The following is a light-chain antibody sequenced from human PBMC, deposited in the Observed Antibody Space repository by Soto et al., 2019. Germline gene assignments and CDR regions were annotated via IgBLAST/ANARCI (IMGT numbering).Light chain of an antibody. J-gene: IGKJ1*01. CDR1: QSVSSN. V-gene: IGKV3-15*01. CDR3: QQYDNWPRGT. CDR2: GAS. Sequence: EIVMTQSPATLSVSPGERATLSYRASQSVSSNLAWYQQKPGQAPRLLIYGASTRATGIPARFSGSGSGTEFTLAISSLQSVDFAVYYCQQYDNWPRGTFGQGTKVEIK.